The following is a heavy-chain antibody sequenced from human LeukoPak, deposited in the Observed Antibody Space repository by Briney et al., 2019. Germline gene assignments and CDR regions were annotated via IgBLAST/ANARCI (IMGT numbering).Heavy chain of an antibody. D-gene: IGHD4-17*01. V-gene: IGHV1-8*02. J-gene: IGHJ4*02. CDR1: GYTFTSYG. CDR3: ARIPNDYGDYEPGFDY. Sequence: ASVKVSCKASGYTFTSYGINWVRQATGQGLEWMGWMNPNSGNTGYAQKFQGRVTMTRNTSISTAYMELSSLRSEDTAVYYCARIPNDYGDYEPGFDYWGQGTLVTVSS. CDR2: MNPNSGNT.